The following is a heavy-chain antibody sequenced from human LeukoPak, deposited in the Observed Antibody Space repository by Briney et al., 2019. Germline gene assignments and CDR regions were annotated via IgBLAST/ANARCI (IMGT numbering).Heavy chain of an antibody. CDR1: GFTSSSHA. J-gene: IGHJ4*02. D-gene: IGHD2-21*02. CDR2: ISGSGGST. Sequence: PGGSLRLSCAASGFTSSSHAMSWVRQAPGKGLEWVSTISGSGGSTYYADSVKGRFTISRDNSKNTLYLQMNSLRAEDTAVYYCAKERAYCGGDCYSPIDYWGQGTLVTVSS. CDR3: AKERAYCGGDCYSPIDY. V-gene: IGHV3-23*01.